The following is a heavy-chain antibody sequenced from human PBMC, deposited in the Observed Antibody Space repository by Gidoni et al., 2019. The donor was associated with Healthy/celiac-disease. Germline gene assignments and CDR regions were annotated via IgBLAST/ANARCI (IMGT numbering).Heavy chain of an antibody. CDR1: GYTFTSYG. J-gene: IGHJ4*02. CDR2: ISAYNGNT. Sequence: QVQLVQSGAEVKKPGASVKVSCKASGYTFTSYGISWVRQAPGQGLEWMGWISAYNGNTNYAQKLQGRVTMTTDTSTSTAYMELRSLRSDDTAVYYCARDHFQFLWFGESIGHYFDYWGQGTLVTVSS. V-gene: IGHV1-18*01. CDR3: ARDHFQFLWFGESIGHYFDY. D-gene: IGHD3-10*01.